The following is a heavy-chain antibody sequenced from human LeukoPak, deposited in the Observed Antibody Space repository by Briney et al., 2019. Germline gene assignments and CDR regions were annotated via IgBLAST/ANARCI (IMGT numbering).Heavy chain of an antibody. CDR2: IRCNGGST. V-gene: IGHV3-64D*06. CDR3: VKGLGFYEILTGYYRSGDYYYGMDV. D-gene: IGHD3-9*01. CDR1: GPTFSSYS. J-gene: IGHJ6*04. Sequence: GRSLSLSCSVSGPTFSSYSMHWVRQASRKGLEYVSAIRCNGGSTYYADSVQGRFTICTDNSKHRLYLQMSSLRAGDTAVYYCVKGLGFYEILTGYYRSGDYYYGMDVWGEGTTVTVSS.